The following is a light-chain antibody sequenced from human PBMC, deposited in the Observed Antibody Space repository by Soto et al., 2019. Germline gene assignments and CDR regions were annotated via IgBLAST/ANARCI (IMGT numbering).Light chain of an antibody. J-gene: IGLJ2*01. V-gene: IGLV2-8*01. CDR3: SSYAVSNNLRV. CDR2: EDS. CDR1: SSDVGGYNY. Sequence: QSALTQPPSASGSPGQSVTISCTGTSSDVGGYNYVSWYQQHPGKAPKLMIYEDSKRPSGVPDRFSGSKSGNTASLTVSGLQAEDEADYYCSSYAVSNNLRVFGGGTKLTVL.